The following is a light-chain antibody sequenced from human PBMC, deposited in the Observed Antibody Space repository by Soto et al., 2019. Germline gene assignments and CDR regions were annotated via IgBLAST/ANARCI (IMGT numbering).Light chain of an antibody. Sequence: DIQMTQSPSSLSSSVGERVTITCRASQSTSSYLNWYQQKPGNAPKLLIYAASSLESGVPSRFSGSGSGTDFTLTISSLQPEDFATYYCQQSYSTPFTFGGGTKVEIK. CDR1: QSTSSY. CDR3: QQSYSTPFT. CDR2: AAS. J-gene: IGKJ4*01. V-gene: IGKV1-39*01.